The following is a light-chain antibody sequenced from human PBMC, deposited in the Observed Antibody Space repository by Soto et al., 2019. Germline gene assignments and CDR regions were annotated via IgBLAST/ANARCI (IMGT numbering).Light chain of an antibody. J-gene: IGKJ2*01. CDR3: QQRSNRPPVYT. V-gene: IGKV3-11*01. CDR1: QSVSSY. Sequence: EIVLTQSPATLSLSPGERATLSCRASQSVSSYLAWYQQKPGQAPRLLIYDASNRATGIPARFSGSGSGTDFTLTISSLEPEDFAVYYCQQRSNRPPVYTFGQGTKVDIK. CDR2: DAS.